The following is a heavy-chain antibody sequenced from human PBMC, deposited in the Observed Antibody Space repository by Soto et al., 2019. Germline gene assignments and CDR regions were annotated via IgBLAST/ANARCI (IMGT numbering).Heavy chain of an antibody. J-gene: IGHJ4*02. CDR3: ASFPVNPGRDSSPIFDS. Sequence: PSQTLSLTCAISGDSVSSNSAAWNWIRQSPSRGLEWLGRTYYRSKWYNDYAVSVRSRITINPDTSKNQFSLRLNSVTAADTAVYYCASFPVNPGRDSSPIFDSWGQGNLVTVSS. CDR2: TYYRSKWYN. D-gene: IGHD3-22*01. CDR1: GDSVSSNSAA. V-gene: IGHV6-1*01.